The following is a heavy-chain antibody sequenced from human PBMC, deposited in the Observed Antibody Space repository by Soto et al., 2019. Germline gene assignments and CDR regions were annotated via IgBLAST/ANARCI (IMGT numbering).Heavy chain of an antibody. CDR3: SILRIATNNYKWFAP. V-gene: IGHV4-31*03. D-gene: IGHD2-21*01. Sequence: TSTAYDEALNSGNYYWSGIRQVPGKGLEWIGHIYVTGAVDYNPSLRDRITISQDTSERQFSLNLRLVTAADTAVYYCSILRIATNNYKWFAPWGQVTL. J-gene: IGHJ5*02. CDR1: DEALNSGNYY. CDR2: IYVTGAV.